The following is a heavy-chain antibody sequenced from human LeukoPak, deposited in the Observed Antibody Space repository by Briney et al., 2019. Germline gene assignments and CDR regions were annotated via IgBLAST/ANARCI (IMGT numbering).Heavy chain of an antibody. V-gene: IGHV1-18*01. CDR1: GYRFITFG. CDR3: ARFQASEFRGFDH. CDR2: INPYNGNR. D-gene: IGHD3-10*01. Sequence: ASVKVSCKTSGYRFITFGINWVRQAPGQGLEWMGWINPYNGNRYYAKKFQDRFNMTTDTSTSTVYLELQTLTPDDTAIYYCARFQASEFRGFDHWGQGTLITVSS. J-gene: IGHJ4*02.